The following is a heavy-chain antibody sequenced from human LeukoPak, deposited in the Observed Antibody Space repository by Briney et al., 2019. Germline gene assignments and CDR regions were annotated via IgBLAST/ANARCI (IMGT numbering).Heavy chain of an antibody. CDR3: ARYEGVWGSYRY. V-gene: IGHV4-30-4*01. Sequence: SETLSLTCTVSGGSISSGDYYWSWTRQPPGKGLEWIGYIYYSGSTYYNPSLKSRVTISVDTSKNQFSLKLSSVTAADTAVYYCARYEGVWGSYRYWGQGTLVTVSS. J-gene: IGHJ4*02. CDR1: GGSISSGDYY. CDR2: IYYSGST. D-gene: IGHD3-16*02.